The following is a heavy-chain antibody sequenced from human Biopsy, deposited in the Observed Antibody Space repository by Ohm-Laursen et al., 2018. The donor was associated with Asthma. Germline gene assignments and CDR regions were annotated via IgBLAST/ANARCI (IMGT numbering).Heavy chain of an antibody. CDR3: ARLADCSGGACYSYGWFDP. CDR1: GGSIRSHD. CDR2: VSHTGST. D-gene: IGHD2-15*01. V-gene: IGHV4-59*07. J-gene: IGHJ5*02. Sequence: SDTLSLTCTVSGGSIRSHDWTWIRLPPGKGLEYIGDVSHTGSTNYNPSLKSRVTMSLDTSKSQFSLRLTSVTPADTAVYYYARLADCSGGACYSYGWFDPWGQGTRVTVSS.